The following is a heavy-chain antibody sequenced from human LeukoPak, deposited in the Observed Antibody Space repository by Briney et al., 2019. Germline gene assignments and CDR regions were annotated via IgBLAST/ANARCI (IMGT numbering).Heavy chain of an antibody. CDR3: AKSPMIVVVTSFDY. D-gene: IGHD3-22*01. J-gene: IGHJ4*02. CDR2: ISGSGGST. Sequence: PGGSLRLSCAASGFTFSSYAMSWVRQAPGKGLEWVSAISGSGGSTYYADSVKGRFTISRDNSKNTLYLQMNSLRAKDTAVYYCAKSPMIVVVTSFDYWGQGTLVTVSS. V-gene: IGHV3-23*01. CDR1: GFTFSSYA.